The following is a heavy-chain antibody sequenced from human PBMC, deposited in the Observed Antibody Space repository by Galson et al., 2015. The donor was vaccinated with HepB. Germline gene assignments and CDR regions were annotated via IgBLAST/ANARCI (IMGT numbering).Heavy chain of an antibody. CDR3: AKDFGVIWSGSFFDY. CDR2: ISGSGGST. Sequence: SLRLSCAASGFTFSSYAMSWVRQAPGKGLEWVSAISGSGGSTYSADSVKGRFTVSRDNSKNTLHLQMTSLRAEDTAVYYCAKDFGVIWSGSFFDYWGQGTLVTVSS. D-gene: IGHD3-3*01. J-gene: IGHJ4*02. V-gene: IGHV3-23*01. CDR1: GFTFSSYA.